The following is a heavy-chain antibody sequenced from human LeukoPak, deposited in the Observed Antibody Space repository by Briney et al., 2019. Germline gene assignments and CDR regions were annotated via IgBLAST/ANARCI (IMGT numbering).Heavy chain of an antibody. V-gene: IGHV4-34*01. CDR1: GGSFSGYY. CDR3: ARRRAYSSPFDY. Sequence: PSETLSLTCAVYGGSFSGYYWSWIRQPPGKGLEWIGEINHSGSTNYNPSLKSRVTISVDTSKNQFSLKLSSVTAADTAVYYCARRRAYSSPFDYWGQGTLSPSPQ. CDR2: INHSGST. D-gene: IGHD6-13*01. J-gene: IGHJ4*02.